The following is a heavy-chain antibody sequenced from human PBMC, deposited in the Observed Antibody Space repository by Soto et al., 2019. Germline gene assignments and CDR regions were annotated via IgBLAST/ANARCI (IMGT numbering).Heavy chain of an antibody. Sequence: QVQLQQWGAGLLKPSETLSLTCAVYGGSFSGYYWSWIRQPPGKGLEWIGEINHSGSTNYSPSLKSRVTISVDTVKNQFSLKLSSVTAADTALYYCARGLEESSRGAYYYYYYMAVWGKGTTVTVSS. J-gene: IGHJ6*03. D-gene: IGHD3-16*01. CDR2: INHSGST. CDR1: GGSFSGYY. CDR3: ARGLEESSRGAYYYYYYMAV. V-gene: IGHV4-34*01.